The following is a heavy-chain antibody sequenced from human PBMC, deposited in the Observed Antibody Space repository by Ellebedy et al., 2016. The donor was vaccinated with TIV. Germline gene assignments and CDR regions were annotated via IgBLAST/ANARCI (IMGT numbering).Heavy chain of an antibody. Sequence: ASVKVSCKTSGYSFAAYFLHWVRQAPGQGLEWMGRINPNSGDTTYAQKFLGRVTLTRDTSISTAYMGLSRLRSDDTAIYYCARAYYYDSIAYYFDSWGQGTLVTVSS. J-gene: IGHJ4*02. CDR2: INPNSGDT. V-gene: IGHV1-2*06. CDR3: ARAYYYDSIAYYFDS. D-gene: IGHD3-22*01. CDR1: GYSFAAYF.